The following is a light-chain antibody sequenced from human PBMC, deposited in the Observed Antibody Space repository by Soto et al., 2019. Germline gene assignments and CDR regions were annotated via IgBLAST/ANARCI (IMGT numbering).Light chain of an antibody. CDR1: QSLLHSNGYNY. CDR2: LGS. V-gene: IGKV2-28*01. Sequence: DIVMTQSPLSLPVTPGEPASISCRSSQSLLHSNGYNYLDWYLQKPGQSPQLLIYLGSNRASGGPDKVRGSGSSTDFTPKISRVEAEDVGVYFFMQALQTQFTFGPGTKVDIK. J-gene: IGKJ3*01. CDR3: MQALQTQFT.